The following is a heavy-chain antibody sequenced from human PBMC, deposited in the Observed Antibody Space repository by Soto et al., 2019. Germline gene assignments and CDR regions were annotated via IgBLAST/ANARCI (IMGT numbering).Heavy chain of an antibody. J-gene: IGHJ4*02. CDR3: ARGPDFDWLFAFDY. V-gene: IGHV4-61*01. Sequence: PSETLSLTCTVSGGSVSSGSYYWSWIRQPPGKGLEWIGYIYYSGSTNYNPSLKSRVTISVDTSKNQFSLKLSSVTAADTAVYYCARGPDFDWLFAFDYWGQGTLVTVSS. D-gene: IGHD3-9*01. CDR1: GGSVSSGSYY. CDR2: IYYSGST.